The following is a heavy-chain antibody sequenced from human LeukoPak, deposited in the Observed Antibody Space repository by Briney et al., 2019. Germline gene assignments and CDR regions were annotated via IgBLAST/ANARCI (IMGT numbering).Heavy chain of an antibody. V-gene: IGHV3-30*02. CDR2: IRYDGSNK. J-gene: IGHJ4*02. D-gene: IGHD2-2*02. CDR1: GFTFSSYG. CDR3: AKDSGDCSSTSCYNYFDY. Sequence: EGSLRLSCAASGFTFSSYGMHWVRQAPGKGLEWVAFIRYDGSNKYYADSVKGRFTISRDSFKNTLYLQMNSLRAEDTAVYYCAKDSGDCSSTSCYNYFDYWGQGTLVTVSS.